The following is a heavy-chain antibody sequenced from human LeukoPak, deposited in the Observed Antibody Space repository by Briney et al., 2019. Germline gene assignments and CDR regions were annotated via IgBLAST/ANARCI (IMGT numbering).Heavy chain of an antibody. CDR2: ISSSGSTI. D-gene: IGHD3-22*01. CDR3: AREEPPATYYYDSTAYFLRDDTFDI. J-gene: IGHJ3*02. Sequence: PGGSLRLSCAASGFTFSSYEMNWVRQAPGKGLEWVSYISSSGSTIYYADSVKGRVTISRDNAKNSLSLQMTSLRAEDTAVYYCAREEPPATYYYDSTAYFLRDDTFDIWGQGTMVTVSS. CDR1: GFTFSSYE. V-gene: IGHV3-48*03.